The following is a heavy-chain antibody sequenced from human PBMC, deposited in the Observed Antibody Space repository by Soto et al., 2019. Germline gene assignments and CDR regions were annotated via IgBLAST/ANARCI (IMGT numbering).Heavy chain of an antibody. CDR1: GYTFTSYD. CDR2: MNPNSGNT. Sequence: ASVKVSCKASGYTFTSYDINWVRQATGQGLEWMGWMNPNSGNTGYAQKFQGRVTMTRNTSISTAYMELSSLRSEDTAVYYCARAVGGYYYDSSGLDAFDIWGQGTMVTVSS. D-gene: IGHD3-22*01. CDR3: ARAVGGYYYDSSGLDAFDI. V-gene: IGHV1-8*01. J-gene: IGHJ3*02.